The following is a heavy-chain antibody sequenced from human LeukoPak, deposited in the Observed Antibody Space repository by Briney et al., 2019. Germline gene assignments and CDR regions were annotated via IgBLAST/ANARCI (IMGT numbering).Heavy chain of an antibody. J-gene: IGHJ4*02. V-gene: IGHV3-48*02. CDR2: ISSSSSTI. Sequence: GGSLRLSCAASGFTFSSYSMNWVRQAPGKGLEWVSYISSSSSTIYYPASVKGRFTISRDNAKNSLYLQMNSLRDEDTAVYYCARSYSSSWYVTDYWGQGTLVTVSS. CDR3: ARSYSSSWYVTDY. D-gene: IGHD6-13*01. CDR1: GFTFSSYS.